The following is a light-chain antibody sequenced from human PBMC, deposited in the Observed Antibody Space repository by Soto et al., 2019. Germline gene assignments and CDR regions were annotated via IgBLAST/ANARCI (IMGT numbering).Light chain of an antibody. CDR3: QQYNNWPPIT. Sequence: DIVFTQSPATVSLSPGERATPSCAASQSVSSSYLAWYQQKPGLAPRLLIYDASSRATGIPDRFSGSGSGTDFTLTISRLEPEDFAVYYCQQYNNWPPITFGQGTRLEIK. J-gene: IGKJ5*01. CDR2: DAS. V-gene: IGKV3D-20*01. CDR1: QSVSSSY.